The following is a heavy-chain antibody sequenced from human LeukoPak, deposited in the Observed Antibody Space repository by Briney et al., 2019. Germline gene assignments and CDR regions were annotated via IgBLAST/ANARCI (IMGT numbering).Heavy chain of an antibody. CDR2: IYYSGST. J-gene: IGHJ4*02. CDR3: ARARRGYSYGFVDY. Sequence: GSLRLSCAASGFTFSSYGMNWVRQPPGKGLEWIGSIYYSGSTYYNPSLKSRVTISVDTSKNQFSLKLSSVTAADTAVYYCARARRGYSYGFVDYWGQGTLVTVSS. V-gene: IGHV4-39*07. D-gene: IGHD5-18*01. CDR1: GFTFSSYG.